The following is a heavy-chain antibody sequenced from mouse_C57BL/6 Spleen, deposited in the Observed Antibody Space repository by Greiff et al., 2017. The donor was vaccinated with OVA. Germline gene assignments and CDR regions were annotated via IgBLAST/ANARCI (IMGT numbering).Heavy chain of an antibody. CDR3: ARRNSRGDYAMDY. V-gene: IGHV1-18*01. D-gene: IGHD3-1*01. Sequence: EVQLQQSGPELVKPGASVKIPCKASGYTFTDYNMDWVKQSHGKSLEWIGDINPNNGGTIYNQKFKGKATLTVDKSSSTAYMELRSLTSEDTAVYYCARRNSRGDYAMDYWGQGTSVTVSS. CDR1: GYTFTDYN. CDR2: INPNNGGT. J-gene: IGHJ4*01.